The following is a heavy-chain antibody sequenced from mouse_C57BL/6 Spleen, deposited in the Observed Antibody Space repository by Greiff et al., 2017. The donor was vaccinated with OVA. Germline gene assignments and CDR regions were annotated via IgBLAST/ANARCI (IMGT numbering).Heavy chain of an antibody. Sequence: DVQVEESGPGMVKPSQSLSLTCTVTGYSITSGYDWHWIRHFPGNKLEWMGYISYSGSTNYNPSLKSRISITHDTSKNHFFLKLNSVTTEDTATYYCARAGDYDGAMDYWGQGTSVTVSS. CDR2: ISYSGST. D-gene: IGHD2-4*01. J-gene: IGHJ4*01. CDR3: ARAGDYDGAMDY. V-gene: IGHV3-1*01. CDR1: GYSITSGYD.